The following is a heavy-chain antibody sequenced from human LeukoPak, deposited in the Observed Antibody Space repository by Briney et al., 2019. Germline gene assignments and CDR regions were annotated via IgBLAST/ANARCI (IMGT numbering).Heavy chain of an antibody. Sequence: KTGGSLRLSCAASGFTFSNAWMSWVRQAPGKGLEWVGRIKSETDGGTTDYAAPVKGRFTISRDDSKNTLYLQMNSLKTEDTAVYYCTTRRPIIVGAPFDYWGQGTLVTVSS. D-gene: IGHD1-26*01. CDR1: GFTFSNAW. V-gene: IGHV3-15*01. CDR3: TTRRPIIVGAPFDY. CDR2: IKSETDGGTT. J-gene: IGHJ4*02.